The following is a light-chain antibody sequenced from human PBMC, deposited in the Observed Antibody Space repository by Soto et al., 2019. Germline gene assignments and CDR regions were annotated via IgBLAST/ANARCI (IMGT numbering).Light chain of an antibody. CDR2: YDS. Sequence: SYELTQPPSVSVAPGKTARIPCGGNNIGSKRVHWYQQKPGLAPVLVIYYDSDRPSGIPERFSGSNSGNTATLTISRVEAGDEADYYCQVWDSSSDHVVFGGGTKLTVL. CDR1: NIGSKR. V-gene: IGLV3-21*04. J-gene: IGLJ2*01. CDR3: QVWDSSSDHVV.